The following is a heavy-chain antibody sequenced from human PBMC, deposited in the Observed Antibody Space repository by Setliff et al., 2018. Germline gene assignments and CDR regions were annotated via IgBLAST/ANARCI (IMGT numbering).Heavy chain of an antibody. V-gene: IGHV3-23*01. CDR2: LSGTGGST. CDR1: GFAVSSYA. D-gene: IGHD3-3*01. CDR3: AKESGFWRGLSLDN. Sequence: WESLRLTCAASGFAVSSYAMSWVGQAPGKGLDWVSALSGTGGSTYYADSVKGRFTISRDNSKNTLYLQINILRVEDTALYYCAKESGFWRGLSLDNWGQGPLVTVSS. J-gene: IGHJ4*02.